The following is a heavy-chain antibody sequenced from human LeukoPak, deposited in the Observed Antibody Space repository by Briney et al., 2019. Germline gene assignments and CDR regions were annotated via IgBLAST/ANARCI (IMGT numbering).Heavy chain of an antibody. J-gene: IGHJ3*02. CDR1: GDSFSNYY. V-gene: IGHV4-59*01. CDR2: IDYSGRT. Sequence: PSETLSLTCSVSGDSFSNYYWSWIRQPPGKGLEWVGYIDYSGRTNYNPSLKSRVTISVDTSKSQFSLNLSSVTAADTAVYYCARVTLDVWGGKAFDIWGQGTMVTVSS. CDR3: ARVTLDVWGGKAFDI. D-gene: IGHD3-16*01.